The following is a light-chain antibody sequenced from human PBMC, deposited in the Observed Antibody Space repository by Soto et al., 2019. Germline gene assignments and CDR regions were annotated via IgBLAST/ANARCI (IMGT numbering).Light chain of an antibody. J-gene: IGKJ5*01. CDR1: QSVRSY. CDR3: QQRSSWPRIT. Sequence: ESMLTQSPATLSLSPGERATLSCRASQSVRSYLAWYQQKPGQAPRLLIYDASNRAPGIPARFSGSGSGTDFTLTISSLEPDDFAVYYCQQRSSWPRITFGHGRRVEIK. V-gene: IGKV3-11*01. CDR2: DAS.